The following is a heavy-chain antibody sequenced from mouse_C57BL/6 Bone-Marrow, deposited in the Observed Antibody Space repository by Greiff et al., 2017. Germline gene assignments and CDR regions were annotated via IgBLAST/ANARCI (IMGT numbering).Heavy chain of an antibody. CDR2: IHPNSGST. V-gene: IGHV1-64*01. J-gene: IGHJ2*01. CDR3: ARGTRITTVLDY. CDR1: GYTFTSYW. Sequence: QVQLQQPGAELVKPGASVKLSCKASGYTFTSYWMHWVKQRPGQGLEWIGMIHPNSGSTNYNEKFKSKATLTVDKSSSPAYMQLSSLTSEDSAVYYCARGTRITTVLDYWGQGTTLTVSS. D-gene: IGHD1-1*01.